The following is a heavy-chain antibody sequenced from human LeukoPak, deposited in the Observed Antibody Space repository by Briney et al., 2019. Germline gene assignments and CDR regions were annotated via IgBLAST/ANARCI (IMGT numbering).Heavy chain of an antibody. CDR2: VSSDGRST. CDR1: GFTFSSYW. V-gene: IGHV3-74*01. Sequence: GGSLRLSCAASGFTFSSYWMHWVRQAPGKGLVWVARVSSDGRSTTSADSVKGRFSISRDNAKNTLYLQMNGLRAEDTAVYYCARENYYDSSGYYYPDAFDIWGQGTVVTVSS. D-gene: IGHD3-22*01. CDR3: ARENYYDSSGYYYPDAFDI. J-gene: IGHJ3*02.